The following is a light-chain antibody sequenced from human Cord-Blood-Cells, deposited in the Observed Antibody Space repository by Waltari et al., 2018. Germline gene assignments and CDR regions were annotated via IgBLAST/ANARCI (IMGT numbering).Light chain of an antibody. J-gene: IGLJ2*01. CDR3: SSYTSSSTVV. Sequence: QSALTQPASVSGSPGQSIPIPCTGTSRDVGGYNYVSWYQQHPGKAPKLMIYEVSNRPSGVSNRFSGSKSGNTASLTISGLQAEDEADYYCSSYTSSSTVVFGGGTKLTVL. V-gene: IGLV2-14*01. CDR2: EVS. CDR1: SRDVGGYNY.